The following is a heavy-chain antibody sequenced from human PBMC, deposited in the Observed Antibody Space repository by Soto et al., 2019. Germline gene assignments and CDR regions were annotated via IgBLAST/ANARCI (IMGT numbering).Heavy chain of an antibody. CDR2: GYYSGST. V-gene: IGHV4-59*01. CDR3: ARGYYDSSGQSNTFDI. Sequence: SETLSLTCTVSGASISSSYWSWIRQSPGKGLEWIGYGYYSGSTNYNPSLKSRVTISVDTSKNQFSLKLSSVTAADTAVYYCARGYYDSSGQSNTFDIWGQGTMVTVSS. J-gene: IGHJ3*02. D-gene: IGHD3-22*01. CDR1: GASISSSY.